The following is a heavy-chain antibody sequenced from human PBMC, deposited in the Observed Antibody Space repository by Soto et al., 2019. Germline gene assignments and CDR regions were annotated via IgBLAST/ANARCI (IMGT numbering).Heavy chain of an antibody. V-gene: IGHV4-31*03. J-gene: IGHJ4*02. CDR1: GGSISSGGYY. D-gene: IGHD3-22*01. CDR2: IYYSGST. CDR3: ARDLIVSPARPGSPRFFDY. Sequence: SETLSLTCTVSGGSISSGGYYWSWIRQHPGKGLEWIGYIYYSGSTYYNPSLKSRVTISVDTSKNQFSLKLSSVTAADTAVYYCARDLIVSPARPGSPRFFDYWGQGTLVTVSS.